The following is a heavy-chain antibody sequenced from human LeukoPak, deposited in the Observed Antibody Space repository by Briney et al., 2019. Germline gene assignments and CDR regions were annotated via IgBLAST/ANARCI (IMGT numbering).Heavy chain of an antibody. Sequence: GGLRLSCAASGFTFSSYAMSWVRQAPGKGLEWVAAISGSGGSTYYADSVKGRFTISRDNSKNTLYLQMKSLRAEDTAVYYCATSRQWLVRYFDYWGQGTLATVSS. CDR1: GFTFSSYA. CDR3: ATSRQWLVRYFDY. CDR2: ISGSGGST. V-gene: IGHV3-23*01. J-gene: IGHJ4*02. D-gene: IGHD6-19*01.